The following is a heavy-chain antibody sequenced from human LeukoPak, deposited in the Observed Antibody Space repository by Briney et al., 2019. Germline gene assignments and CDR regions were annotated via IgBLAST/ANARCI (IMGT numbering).Heavy chain of an antibody. V-gene: IGHV3-21*01. Sequence: GGSLRLSCAASGFTFSSYSMNWVRQAPGKGLEWVSSISSSSSYIYYADSVKGRFTVSRDNAKNSLYLQMNSLRAEDTAVYYCARANAGSDGDYDFDYWGQGTLVTVSS. CDR2: ISSSSSYI. J-gene: IGHJ4*02. CDR3: ARANAGSDGDYDFDY. D-gene: IGHD4-17*01. CDR1: GFTFSSYS.